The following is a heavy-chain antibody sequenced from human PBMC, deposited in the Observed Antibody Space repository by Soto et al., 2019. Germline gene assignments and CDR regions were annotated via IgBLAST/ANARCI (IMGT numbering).Heavy chain of an antibody. D-gene: IGHD2-2*01. V-gene: IGHV1-69*13. Sequence: ASVKVSCKASGGTFSSYAISWVRQAPGQGLEWMGGIIPIFATTNYAQRFQGRVTITAAESTSTAYMELSSLRSEDTAVYYCARHDCVSSSCYYYYYYAMDVWGQGTTVTVSS. CDR3: ARHDCVSSSCYYYYYYAMDV. CDR2: IIPIFATT. CDR1: GGTFSSYA. J-gene: IGHJ6*02.